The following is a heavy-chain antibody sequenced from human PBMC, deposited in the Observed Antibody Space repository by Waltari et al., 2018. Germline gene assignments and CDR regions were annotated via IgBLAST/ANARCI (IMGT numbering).Heavy chain of an antibody. J-gene: IGHJ4*02. CDR2: ISAEGGST. CDR3: VRATTMINVNKNFNC. D-gene: IGHD4-17*01. CDR1: GFTFSEYT. V-gene: IGHV3-64D*06. Sequence: EVQLVESGGDLFQPGGSLRLSCSASGFTFSEYTMHWVRQAQGKGLEYVSVISAEGGSTYYANSVKGRFTISRDNFKNALFLQMTSLRAEDTAVYYCVRATTMINVNKNFNCWGQGTLVTVSS.